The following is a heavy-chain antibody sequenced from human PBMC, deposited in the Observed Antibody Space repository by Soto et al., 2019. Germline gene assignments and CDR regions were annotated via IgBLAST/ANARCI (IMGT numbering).Heavy chain of an antibody. CDR1: GYTFTSYG. V-gene: IGHV1-18*01. D-gene: IGHD1-1*01. Sequence: QVPLVQSGAEVKKPGASVKVSCKASGYTFTSYGISWVRQAPGQGLEWMGWISAYNGNTNYAQKFQGRVTMTADTSTSTAYMELRSLRSDDTAVYYCARDRLERLALFYYYGMDVWGQGTTVTVSS. J-gene: IGHJ6*02. CDR2: ISAYNGNT. CDR3: ARDRLERLALFYYYGMDV.